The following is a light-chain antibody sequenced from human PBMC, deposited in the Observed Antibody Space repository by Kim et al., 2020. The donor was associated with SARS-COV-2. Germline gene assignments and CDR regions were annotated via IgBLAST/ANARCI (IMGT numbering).Light chain of an antibody. CDR2: DVG. J-gene: IGLJ3*02. Sequence: GQSITISCTGSISDVGGYDYVSWYQQHPGRAPRLMIYDVGNRPSGVSRRFSGSKSGNTASLTISGLRTEDEADYYCSSYTSSNTWVFGGGTKLTVL. V-gene: IGLV2-14*03. CDR3: SSYTSSNTWV. CDR1: ISDVGGYDY.